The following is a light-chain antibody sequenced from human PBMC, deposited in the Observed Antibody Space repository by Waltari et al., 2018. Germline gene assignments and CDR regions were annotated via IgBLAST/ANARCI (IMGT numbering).Light chain of an antibody. CDR3: QQYGSSPLT. CDR2: GAS. J-gene: IGKJ4*01. CDR1: QIVSSSY. Sequence: EIVLTQSPGTLSLSPGERATLSCRASQIVSSSYLAWYQQKPGQAPRLLIYGASSRAIGIPDRFSGSGSGTDFTLTISGLEPEDFAVYYCQQYGSSPLTFGGGTKVEIK. V-gene: IGKV3-20*01.